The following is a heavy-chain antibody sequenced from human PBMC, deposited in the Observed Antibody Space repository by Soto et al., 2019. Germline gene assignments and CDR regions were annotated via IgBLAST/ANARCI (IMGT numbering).Heavy chain of an antibody. D-gene: IGHD6-19*01. CDR1: GGSISSYY. CDR3: ARVRRSRSVADDAFDI. Sequence: SETLSLTCTVSGGSISSYYWSWIRQPPGKGLEWIGYIYYSGSTNYNPSLKSRVTISVDTSKNQFSLKLSSVTAADTAVYYCARVRRSRSVADDAFDIWGQGTMVTVSS. V-gene: IGHV4-59*01. J-gene: IGHJ3*02. CDR2: IYYSGST.